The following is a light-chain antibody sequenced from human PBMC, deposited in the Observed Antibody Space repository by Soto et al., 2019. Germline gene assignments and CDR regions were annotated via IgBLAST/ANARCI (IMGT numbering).Light chain of an antibody. V-gene: IGKV3-15*01. CDR3: QQYEKWPPSIT. CDR1: QSVTSN. J-gene: IGKJ5*01. CDR2: GVS. Sequence: EIVLTQSSATLSLSPGERATLSCRASQSVTSNALAWYQQKPGQAPRLLIYGVSTRATGISARFSGGGSVTEFTLTISSLQSEDFAVYYCQQYEKWPPSITFGQGTRLEIK.